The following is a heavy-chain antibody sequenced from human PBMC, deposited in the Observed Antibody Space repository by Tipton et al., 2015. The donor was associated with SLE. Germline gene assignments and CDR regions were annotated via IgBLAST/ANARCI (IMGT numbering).Heavy chain of an antibody. Sequence: TLSLTCTVSGGSISTTGYFWNWIRQPPGKGLEWIGYMYYSGSTTYNPSLKSRVTISEDRSKNQFSLKLRSVTAADTAVYYCARGPWIEYFELWGQGIVVTVSS. D-gene: IGHD5-12*01. CDR3: ARGPWIEYFEL. J-gene: IGHJ1*01. CDR1: GGSISTTGYF. CDR2: MYYSGST. V-gene: IGHV4-61*08.